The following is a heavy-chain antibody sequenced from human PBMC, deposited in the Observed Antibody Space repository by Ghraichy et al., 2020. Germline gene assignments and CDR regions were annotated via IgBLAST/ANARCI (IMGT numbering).Heavy chain of an antibody. J-gene: IGHJ6*02. Sequence: GESLNISCAASGFTFSDFYMSWIRQAPGKGLEWVSYISTGGDTIYYADSVKGRFTISRDNAKNSLYLQMNSLRAEDTAVYYCARVETLYADFLYGNSYYYYYGMDAWGQGTTVTVSS. CDR3: ARVETLYADFLYGNSYYYYYGMDA. CDR1: GFTFSDFY. V-gene: IGHV3-11*01. D-gene: IGHD4-17*01. CDR2: ISTGGDTI.